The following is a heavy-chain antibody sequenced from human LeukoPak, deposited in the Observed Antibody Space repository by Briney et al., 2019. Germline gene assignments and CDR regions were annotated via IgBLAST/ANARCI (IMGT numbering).Heavy chain of an antibody. V-gene: IGHV3-21*04. Sequence: GGSLRLSCAASGFTFSSYSMNWVRQAPGKGLEWVSSISSSSSYIYYADSVKGRFTISRDNSKNTLFLQMNTLRAEDTAIYYCSKRSGAGGDFGSFEYWGQGTLVTVSS. D-gene: IGHD1-14*01. CDR2: ISSSSSYI. CDR3: SKRSGAGGDFGSFEY. CDR1: GFTFSSYS. J-gene: IGHJ4*02.